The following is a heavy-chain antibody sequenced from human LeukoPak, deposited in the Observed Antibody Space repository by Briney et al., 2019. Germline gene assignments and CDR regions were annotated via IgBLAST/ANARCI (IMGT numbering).Heavy chain of an antibody. CDR3: ARDLELERNRWNYFES. V-gene: IGHV4-59*01. D-gene: IGHD1-1*01. J-gene: IGHJ4*02. CDR1: GGSLSSFF. Sequence: SETLSLTCTVSGGSLSSFFWSWIRQPPGKGLEWIGSIHYSGDTKYNPFLKSRVSLSVDTSKQQFSLRLSSVTAADTAVYYCARDLELERNRWNYFESWGQGTLLTVSS. CDR2: IHYSGDT.